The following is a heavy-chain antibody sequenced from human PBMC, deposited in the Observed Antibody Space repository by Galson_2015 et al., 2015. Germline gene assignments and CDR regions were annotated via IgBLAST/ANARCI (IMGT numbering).Heavy chain of an antibody. V-gene: IGHV2-5*05. CDR1: G. CDR2: IYWDDDK. CDR3: AHFKAAAGLAWFDH. D-gene: IGHD6-13*01. Sequence: GVGWIRQPPGKALEWLAIIYWDDDKRYGPSLKSRLTISKDTSKNQVVLTMTNMDPVDTATYYCAHFKAAAGLAWFDHWGQGTLVTVSS. J-gene: IGHJ5*02.